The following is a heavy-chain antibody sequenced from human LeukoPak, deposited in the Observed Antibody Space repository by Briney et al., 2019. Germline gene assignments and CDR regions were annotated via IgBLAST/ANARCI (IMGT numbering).Heavy chain of an antibody. V-gene: IGHV4-39*01. Sequence: PSETLSLTCTVSGGSISSSYYWGWIRQPPGKGLEWIGSIYYSGGTYYNPSLKSRVTISVDTSKNQFSLKLSSVTAADTAVYYCARGGPDYGEYFDYWGQGTLVTVSS. D-gene: IGHD4-17*01. CDR2: IYYSGGT. CDR3: ARGGPDYGEYFDY. CDR1: GGSISSSYY. J-gene: IGHJ4*02.